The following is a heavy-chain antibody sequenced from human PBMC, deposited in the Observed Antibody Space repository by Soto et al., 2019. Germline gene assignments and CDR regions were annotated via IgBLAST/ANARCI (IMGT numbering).Heavy chain of an antibody. CDR3: ARGNRLRYFDWLSYGPDNWFDP. V-gene: IGHV4-28*03. J-gene: IGHJ5*02. CDR1: GYSISSSNW. Sequence: SETLSLTCAVSGYSISSSNWWGWIRQPPGKGLEWIGYIYYSGTTYYNPSLKSRVTMSVDTSKNQFSLKLSSVTAADTAVYYCARGNRLRYFDWLSYGPDNWFDPWGQGTLVTVSS. CDR2: IYYSGTT. D-gene: IGHD3-9*01.